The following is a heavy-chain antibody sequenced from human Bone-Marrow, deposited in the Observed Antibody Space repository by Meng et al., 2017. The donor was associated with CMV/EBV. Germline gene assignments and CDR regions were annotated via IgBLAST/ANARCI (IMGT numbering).Heavy chain of an antibody. D-gene: IGHD2-15*01. CDR3: ARDASAVDWYFDL. CDR2: INPNSGGT. J-gene: IGHJ2*01. V-gene: IGHV1-2*02. Sequence: QGQLVQSGAEVKKPGASVKVSCKASGYTFTGHYMHWVRQAPGQGLEWMGWINPNSGGTNYAQKFQGRVTMTRDTSISTAYMELSRLRFDDTAVYYCARDASAVDWYFDLWGRGTLVTVSS. CDR1: GYTFTGHY.